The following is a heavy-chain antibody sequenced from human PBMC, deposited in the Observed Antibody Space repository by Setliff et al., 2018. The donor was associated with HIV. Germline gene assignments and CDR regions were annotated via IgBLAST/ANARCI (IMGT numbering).Heavy chain of an antibody. V-gene: IGHV3-43*01. CDR3: AKTPSNWGITGGMDV. Sequence: PGGSLRLSCAASGFAFGDHTVHWVRQFPGKGLEWVALITWDSTITGYSESVEGRFTISRDNSQSSLYLQMNSLKTEDSALYHCAKTPSNWGITGGMDVWGQGTTVTVSS. CDR1: GFAFGDHT. J-gene: IGHJ6*02. CDR2: ITWDSTIT. D-gene: IGHD7-27*01.